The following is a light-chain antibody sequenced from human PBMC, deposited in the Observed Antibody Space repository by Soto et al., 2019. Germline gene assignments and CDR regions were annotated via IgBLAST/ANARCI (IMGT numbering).Light chain of an antibody. CDR2: QVT. J-gene: IGLJ1*01. CDR1: FSDIAVFNY. V-gene: IGLV2-14*01. Sequence: QSVLAQPASVSGSPGQSITISCTGSFSDIAVFNYVSWYQQYPGRAPKLLIYQVTSRASGVSHRFSGSKSGNKASLTISGLQPEDEAEYYCNSYSSTTFYVFGTGTKVTVL. CDR3: NSYSSTTFYV.